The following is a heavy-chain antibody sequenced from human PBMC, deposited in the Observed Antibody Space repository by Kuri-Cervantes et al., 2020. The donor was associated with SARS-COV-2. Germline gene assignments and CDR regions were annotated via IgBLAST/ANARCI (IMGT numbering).Heavy chain of an antibody. CDR3: ASRGFKLRTYGMDV. V-gene: IGHV1-3*04. J-gene: IGHJ6*02. Sequence: ASVKVTCKASGYIFTNYGMHWVRQAPGQSLEWMGWINTGNANRKYSDKFQGRVTITRDSSARTAYMEPSSLRSEDAAVYYCASRGFKLRTYGMDVWGQGTTVTVSS. CDR2: INTGNANR. CDR1: GYIFTNYG. D-gene: IGHD3-10*01.